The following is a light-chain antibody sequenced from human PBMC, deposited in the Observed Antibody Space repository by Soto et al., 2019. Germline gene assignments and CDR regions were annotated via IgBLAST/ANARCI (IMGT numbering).Light chain of an antibody. J-gene: IGKJ5*01. V-gene: IGKV3-20*01. Sequence: ETVMTQSPATMSVSPGERATLACRASQSVGNNLAWYQQRPGQAPRLLIYGASIRATGIPARFSGSGSGTDFTLTISRLEPEDFAVYYCQQYGSSPITFGQGTRLEIK. CDR3: QQYGSSPIT. CDR1: QSVGNN. CDR2: GAS.